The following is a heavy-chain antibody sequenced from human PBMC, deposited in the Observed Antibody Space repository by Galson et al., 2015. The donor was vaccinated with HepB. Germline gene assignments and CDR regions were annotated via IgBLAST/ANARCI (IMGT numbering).Heavy chain of an antibody. CDR1: GFSFSNYW. CDR3: ARDIFNSGSTGIFDC. V-gene: IGHV3-74*01. J-gene: IGHJ4*02. D-gene: IGHD3-10*01. Sequence: PGESLRLSCAASGFSFSNYWMHWVRQVPGKGLVWVSGMNGDGSGSNYADSVKGRFTISRDYAKNTLYLQMNSLRAEDTAIYYCARDIFNSGSTGIFDCWGQGTLVTVSS. CDR2: MNGDGSGS.